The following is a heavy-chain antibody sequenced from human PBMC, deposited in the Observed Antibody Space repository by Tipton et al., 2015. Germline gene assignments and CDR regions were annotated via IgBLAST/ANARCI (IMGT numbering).Heavy chain of an antibody. Sequence: SLRLSCSASGFTFSLYWMHWVRQVPGKELIWVSRINGDGSISDHADSLKGRVTVSRDNAANTLHLQMDNLRVEDTGVYYCVRSIGWGYDPWGQGTLVTVSS. CDR1: GFTFSLYW. V-gene: IGHV3-74*01. J-gene: IGHJ5*02. CDR3: VRSIGWGYDP. CDR2: INGDGSIS. D-gene: IGHD1-26*01.